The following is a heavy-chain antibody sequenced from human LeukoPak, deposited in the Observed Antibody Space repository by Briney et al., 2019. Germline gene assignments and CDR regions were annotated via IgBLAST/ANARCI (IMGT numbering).Heavy chain of an antibody. CDR3: ARDGPVLLWFGELSWFDP. CDR2: IYTSGST. D-gene: IGHD3-10*01. CDR1: GGSISSYY. Sequence: SETLSLTCTVSGGSISSYYWSWIRQPAGKGLEWIGRIYTSGSTNYNPSLKSRVTMSVDTSKNQFSLKLSSVTAADTAVYYCARDGPVLLWFGELSWFDPWGQGTLVTVSS. J-gene: IGHJ5*02. V-gene: IGHV4-4*07.